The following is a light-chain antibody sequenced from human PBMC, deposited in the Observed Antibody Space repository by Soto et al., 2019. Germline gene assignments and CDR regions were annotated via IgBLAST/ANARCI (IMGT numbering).Light chain of an antibody. J-gene: IGLJ1*01. Sequence: QSALTHPASVSETPDQKIAFSGIGANRVVGGYNYVSWYQQHPGKAPKLMIYDVSNRPSGVSNRFSGSKSGNTASLTISGLQAEDEADYYCSSYTSSSTYVFGTGTKVTVL. CDR2: DVS. V-gene: IGLV2-14*01. CDR3: SSYTSSSTYV. CDR1: NRVVGGYNY.